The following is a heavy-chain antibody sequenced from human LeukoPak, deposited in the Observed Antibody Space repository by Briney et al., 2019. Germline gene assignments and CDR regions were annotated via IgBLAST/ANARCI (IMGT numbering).Heavy chain of an antibody. D-gene: IGHD2-15*01. Sequence: SETLSLTCAVSGGSISSSNWWGWVRQPPGKGLEWIGSIHYRGSTYYNPSLQRRVTISIDTSKNQCSLKLRFVTAADTAMYYCARVRCSGGSCPNYYYYYYMDVWGKGTTVTVSS. CDR2: IHYRGST. CDR1: GGSISSSNW. J-gene: IGHJ6*03. CDR3: ARVRCSGGSCPNYYYYYYMDV. V-gene: IGHV4-4*02.